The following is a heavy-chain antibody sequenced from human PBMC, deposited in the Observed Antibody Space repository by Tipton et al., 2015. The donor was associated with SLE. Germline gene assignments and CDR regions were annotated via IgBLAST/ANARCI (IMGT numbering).Heavy chain of an antibody. D-gene: IGHD6-13*01. Sequence: GLVKPSETLSLTCTVSGGSISSYYWSWIRQPPGKGLEWIGYIYYSGSTNYNPSLKSRVTISVDTSKNQFSLKLSSVTAADTAVYYCARIVAAAGTRYFDYWGQGTLVTVSS. CDR1: GGSISSYY. CDR3: ARIVAAAGTRYFDY. CDR2: IYYSGST. V-gene: IGHV4-59*12. J-gene: IGHJ4*02.